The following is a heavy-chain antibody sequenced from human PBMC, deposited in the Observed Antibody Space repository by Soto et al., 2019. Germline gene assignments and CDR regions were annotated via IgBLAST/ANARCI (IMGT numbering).Heavy chain of an antibody. D-gene: IGHD5-12*01. CDR2: ISGSGSTT. CDR1: GFSFGGYA. J-gene: IGHJ4*02. Sequence: EVQLLESGGGLVQPGGSLRLSCAASGFSFGGYAMNWVRQAPGKGLEWVSSISGSGSTTYYADSVRGRFTISRDNSKNTVYLQMNSLRAEDTAVYYCAKGSRGYSGYVFDYWGQGNLVTVSP. V-gene: IGHV3-23*01. CDR3: AKGSRGYSGYVFDY.